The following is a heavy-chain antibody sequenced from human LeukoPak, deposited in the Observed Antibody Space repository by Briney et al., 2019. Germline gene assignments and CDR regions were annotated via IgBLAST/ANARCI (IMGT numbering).Heavy chain of an antibody. CDR3: AKLGGQELHNYYVAV. CDR1: GFTFSSYA. J-gene: IGHJ6*03. V-gene: IGHV3-23*01. Sequence: GGSLRLSCAASGFTFSSYAMSWVRQAPGKGLEWVSGIIDSGESTYYANFAKGRFTIARDNSNNTLYLQMNSLRAEATAVYYCAKLGGQELHNYYVAVCGKGTTVAVSS. D-gene: IGHD3-16*01. CDR2: IIDSGEST.